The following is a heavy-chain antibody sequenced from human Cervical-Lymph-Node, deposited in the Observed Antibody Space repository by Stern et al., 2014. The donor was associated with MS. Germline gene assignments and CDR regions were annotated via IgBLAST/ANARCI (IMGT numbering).Heavy chain of an antibody. CDR2: LIPFFGAT. Sequence: QVHLVQSGSEVKKPGSSVKVSCKPSGDTFSSYALSWVRQAPGQGLAWVGGLIPFFGATRYAQTFQGRVTITPEESTGTAFMELSNLTSDDTAVYYCALRRSYYVYWGQGTLISVSS. CDR1: GDTFSSYA. J-gene: IGHJ4*02. V-gene: IGHV1-69*01. D-gene: IGHD4-11*01. CDR3: ALRRSYYVY.